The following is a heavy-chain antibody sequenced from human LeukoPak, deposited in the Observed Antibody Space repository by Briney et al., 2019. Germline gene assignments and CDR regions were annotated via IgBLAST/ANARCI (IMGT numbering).Heavy chain of an antibody. CDR3: ARSSSSHKRTFDY. J-gene: IGHJ4*02. CDR1: GGSFGDYY. CDR2: INHSGST. V-gene: IGHV4-34*01. D-gene: IGHD6-13*01. Sequence: SETLSLTCAVYGGSFGDYYWSWIRQPPGKGLEWFAEINHSGSTSYNPSLKSRVTISVDTSKNQFSLKLSSVTAADTAVYYCARSSSSHKRTFDYWGQGTLVTVSS.